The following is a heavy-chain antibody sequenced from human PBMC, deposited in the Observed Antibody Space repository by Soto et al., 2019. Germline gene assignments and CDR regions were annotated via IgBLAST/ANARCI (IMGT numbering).Heavy chain of an antibody. V-gene: IGHV4-59*08. CDR2: IYYSGST. Sequence: SETLSLTCTVSGGSISSYYWSWIRQPPGKGLEWIGYIYYSGSTNYNPSLKSRVTISVDTSKNQFSLKLSSVTAADTAVYYCARGPILRVYFDYWGQGTLVTVSS. CDR3: ARGPILRVYFDY. D-gene: IGHD3-16*01. CDR1: GGSISSYY. J-gene: IGHJ4*02.